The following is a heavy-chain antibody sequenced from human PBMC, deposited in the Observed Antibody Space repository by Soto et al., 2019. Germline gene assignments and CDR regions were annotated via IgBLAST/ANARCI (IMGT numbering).Heavy chain of an antibody. D-gene: IGHD2-21*01. CDR3: ARVYYGGSGVDY. Sequence: EVQLVESGGGLVQPGGSLRLSCAASGFTVSSNYMSWVRQAPGKGLEWVSVIYSGGSTYYADSVKGRFTISRDNSKNTLYLQMNSLGAEDTAVYYCARVYYGGSGVDYWGQGTLVTVSS. V-gene: IGHV3-66*01. CDR1: GFTVSSNY. J-gene: IGHJ4*02. CDR2: IYSGGST.